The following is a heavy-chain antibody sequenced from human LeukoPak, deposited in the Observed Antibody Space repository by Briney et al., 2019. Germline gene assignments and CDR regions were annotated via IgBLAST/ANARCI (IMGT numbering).Heavy chain of an antibody. CDR3: ARERRFGGNWFDP. CDR1: GGSISSGSYY. Sequence: PSETLSLTCTVSGGSISSGSYYWSWIRQPAGKGLEWIGRIYTSGSTNYNPSLKSRVTISVDTSKNQFSLKLSSVTAADTAVYYCARERRFGGNWFDPWGQGTLVTVSS. J-gene: IGHJ5*02. V-gene: IGHV4-61*02. D-gene: IGHD3-10*01. CDR2: IYTSGST.